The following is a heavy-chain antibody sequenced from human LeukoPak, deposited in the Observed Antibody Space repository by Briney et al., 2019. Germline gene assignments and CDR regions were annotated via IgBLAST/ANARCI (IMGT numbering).Heavy chain of an antibody. D-gene: IGHD5-24*01. J-gene: IGHJ6*02. Sequence: GGALRLSCAESGFTFCDYIMNWGRQAPGKGVEGGSYISSRRVIIYYADSVKGGYTISRDKAKKTLYLQMNSLRNEDAAVYYCARVRDGYSYCYYGMDVWGQGATVTVSS. V-gene: IGHV3-48*02. CDR2: ISSRRVII. CDR3: ARVRDGYSYCYYGMDV. CDR1: GFTFCDYI.